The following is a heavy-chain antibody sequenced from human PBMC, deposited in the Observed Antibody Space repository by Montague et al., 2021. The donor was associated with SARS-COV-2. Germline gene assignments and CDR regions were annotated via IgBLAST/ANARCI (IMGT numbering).Heavy chain of an antibody. Sequence: SETLPLTCTVSGGSISSSSYYWGWIRQPPGKGLEWIGSIYYSGSTYYNPSLKSRVTISVDTSKNQFSLKLSSVTAADTAVYYCARSPLLCFATALGNWFDHWGQGTLVTVSS. D-gene: IGHD3-10*01. CDR3: ARSPLLCFATALGNWFDH. CDR1: GGSISSSSYY. V-gene: IGHV4-39*01. CDR2: IYYSGST. J-gene: IGHJ5*02.